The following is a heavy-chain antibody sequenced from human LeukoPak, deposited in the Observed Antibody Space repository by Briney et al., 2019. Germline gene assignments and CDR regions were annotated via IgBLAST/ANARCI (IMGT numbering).Heavy chain of an antibody. CDR1: GYTFTGYY. V-gene: IGHV1-2*02. J-gene: IGHJ1*01. Sequence: ASVKVSCKASGYTFTGYYMHWVRQAPGQGLAWMGWINPNSDGTKYAQQFQGRVTMTRDTSISTGDMELSRLRSDDTAVYYCARGEVSSWYDYFQHWGQGSLVTVSS. CDR3: ARGEVSSWYDYFQH. CDR2: INPNSDGT. D-gene: IGHD6-13*01.